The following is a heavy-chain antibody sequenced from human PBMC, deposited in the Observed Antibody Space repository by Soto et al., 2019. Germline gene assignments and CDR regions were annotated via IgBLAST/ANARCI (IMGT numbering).Heavy chain of an antibody. CDR3: ARLGDILTGYHQDY. D-gene: IGHD3-9*01. V-gene: IGHV4-39*01. CDR1: GGSISSSSYY. J-gene: IGHJ4*02. CDR2: IYYSGST. Sequence: SETLSLTCTVSGGSISSSSYYWGWIRQPPGKGLEWIGSIYYSGSTYYNPSLKSRVTISVDTSKNQFSLKLSSVTAADTAVYYCARLGDILTGYHQDYWGQGTLVTVSS.